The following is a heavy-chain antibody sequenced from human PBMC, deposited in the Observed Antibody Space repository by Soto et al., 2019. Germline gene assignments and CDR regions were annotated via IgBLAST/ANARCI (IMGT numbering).Heavy chain of an antibody. J-gene: IGHJ5*02. D-gene: IGHD2-15*01. CDR3: AKWATYCSCADCRP. CDR2: ISGSGTIT. CDR1: GFPFSSRA. Sequence: EVQLLESGGGLVQPGGSLRLSCAASGFPFSSRAMSWVRQAPGKGLEWVSAISGSGTITYYADSVKGRFTISRDTSKNTLYLQMNGLRADDSAVYYCAKWATYCSCADCRPWGQATVVTVSS. V-gene: IGHV3-23*01.